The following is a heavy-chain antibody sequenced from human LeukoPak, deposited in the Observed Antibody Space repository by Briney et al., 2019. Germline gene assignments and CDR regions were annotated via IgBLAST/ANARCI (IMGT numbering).Heavy chain of an antibody. V-gene: IGHV1-18*01. CDR2: ISAYNGNT. D-gene: IGHD6-13*01. Sequence: ASVKVSCKASGYTFTSYGISWVRQAPGQGLEWMGWISAYNGNTNYAQKLQGRVTITADESTSTAYMELSSLRSEDTAVYYCAMGIAAVPDYWGQGTLVTVSS. J-gene: IGHJ4*02. CDR3: AMGIAAVPDY. CDR1: GYTFTSYG.